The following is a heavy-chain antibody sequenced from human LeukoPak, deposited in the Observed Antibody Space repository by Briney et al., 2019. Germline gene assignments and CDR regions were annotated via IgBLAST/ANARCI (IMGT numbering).Heavy chain of an antibody. CDR2: IRYDGSNK. D-gene: IGHD3-3*01. J-gene: IGHJ4*02. V-gene: IGHV3-30*02. CDR1: GFTFSSYG. Sequence: GGSLRLSCAASGFTFSSYGMHWVRQAPAKGLEWVAFIRYDGSNKYYADSVKGRFAISRDNSKNTLYLQMNSLRAEDTAVYYCAKDLGDFWSGYNFDYWGQGTLVTVSS. CDR3: AKDLGDFWSGYNFDY.